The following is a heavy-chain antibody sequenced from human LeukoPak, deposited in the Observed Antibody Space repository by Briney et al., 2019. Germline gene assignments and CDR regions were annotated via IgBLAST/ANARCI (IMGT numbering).Heavy chain of an antibody. J-gene: IGHJ4*02. Sequence: GASVKVSCKASGYTFTGYYMHWVRQAPGQGLEWMGWISVYNGHTNYAQKLQGRVTMTTDTSTSSAYMELRSLRSDDTAVYFCARDRRSFDYWGQGTLVTVSS. CDR2: ISVYNGHT. CDR3: ARDRRSFDY. CDR1: GYTFTGYY. V-gene: IGHV1-18*04.